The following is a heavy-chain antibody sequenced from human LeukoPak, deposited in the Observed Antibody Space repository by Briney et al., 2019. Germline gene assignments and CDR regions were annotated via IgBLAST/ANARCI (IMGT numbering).Heavy chain of an antibody. CDR2: IKQDGSER. Sequence: PGGSLRLSCAASGFTFRSFWMSWVRQAPGKGREWVANIKQDGSERYYMDSVKGRFTISRDNAKNSLYLRLSSLRAEDTAVYYCAREPYYYYYYMDVWGKGTTVTVSS. V-gene: IGHV3-7*01. CDR1: GFTFRSFW. J-gene: IGHJ6*03. CDR3: AREPYYYYYYMDV.